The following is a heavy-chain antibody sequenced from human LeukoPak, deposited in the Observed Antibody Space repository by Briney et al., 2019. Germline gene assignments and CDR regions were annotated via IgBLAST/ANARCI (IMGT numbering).Heavy chain of an antibody. CDR2: INHSGST. V-gene: IGHV4-34*01. Sequence: SETLSLTCAVYGGSFSGYYWSWIRQPPGKGLEWIGEINHSGSTNYNPSLKSRVTISVDTSKNQFSLKLSSVTAADTAVYYCATGDCSGGSCYHNWFDPWGQGTLVTVSS. CDR1: GGSFSGYY. D-gene: IGHD2-15*01. J-gene: IGHJ5*02. CDR3: ATGDCSGGSCYHNWFDP.